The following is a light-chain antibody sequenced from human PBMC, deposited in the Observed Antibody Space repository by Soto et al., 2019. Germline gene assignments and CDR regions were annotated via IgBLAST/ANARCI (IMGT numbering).Light chain of an antibody. Sequence: HSALTQPASVSGSPGQSIAISCTGTSSDVGGYNYVTWHQQHPGKAPKVMIYDVNNRPSGVSDRFSGSKSGNTASLTISGLQAEDEADYYCSSYTSSTTYVFGTGTKVTV. V-gene: IGLV2-14*01. CDR3: SSYTSSTTYV. J-gene: IGLJ1*01. CDR1: SSDVGGYNY. CDR2: DVN.